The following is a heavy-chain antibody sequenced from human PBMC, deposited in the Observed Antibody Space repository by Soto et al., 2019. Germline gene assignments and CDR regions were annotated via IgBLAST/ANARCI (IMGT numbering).Heavy chain of an antibody. D-gene: IGHD6-6*01. CDR2: INAGNGNT. CDR1: GYTFTSYA. CDR3: ARDRDGSSPEEGFDY. J-gene: IGHJ4*02. Sequence: GASVKVSCKASGYTFTSYAMHWVRQAPGQRLEWMGWINAGNGNTKYSQKIQGRVTITRDTSASTAYMELSSLRSEDTAVYYCARDRDGSSPEEGFDYWGQGTLVTVSS. V-gene: IGHV1-3*01.